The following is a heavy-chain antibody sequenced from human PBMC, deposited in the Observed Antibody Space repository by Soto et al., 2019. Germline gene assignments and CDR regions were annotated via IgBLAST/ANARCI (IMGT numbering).Heavy chain of an antibody. V-gene: IGHV1-69*13. J-gene: IGHJ4*02. CDR3: ASGVPAANPVDY. CDR2: IIPIFGTA. D-gene: IGHD2-2*01. Sequence: SVKVSFKACGGTFSSYAISWLRQAPGQGLEWMGGIIPIFGTANYAQKFQGRVTITADESTSTAYMELSSLRSEDTAVYYCASGVPAANPVDYWGQGTLVTVSS. CDR1: GGTFSSYA.